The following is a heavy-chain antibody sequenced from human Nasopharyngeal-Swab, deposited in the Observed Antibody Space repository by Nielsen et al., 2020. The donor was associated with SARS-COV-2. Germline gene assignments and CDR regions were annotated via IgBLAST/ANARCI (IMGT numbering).Heavy chain of an antibody. D-gene: IGHD5-12*01. Sequence: GESLKISCAASGFTVSSNYMSWVRQAPGKGLEWVSVIYSGGSTYYADSVKGRFTISRDNSKKTLYLQMNSLRAEDTAVYYCARDPRYGGYLYYYYGMDVWGQGTTVTVSS. CDR1: GFTVSSNY. J-gene: IGHJ6*02. CDR2: IYSGGST. CDR3: ARDPRYGGYLYYYYGMDV. V-gene: IGHV3-53*01.